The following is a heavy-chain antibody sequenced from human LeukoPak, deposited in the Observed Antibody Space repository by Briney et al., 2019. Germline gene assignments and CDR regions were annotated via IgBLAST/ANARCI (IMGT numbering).Heavy chain of an antibody. V-gene: IGHV4-61*02. CDR1: GGSISRGSYY. CDR3: ARRRYCSGGSCYALDY. CDR2: IYTSGST. D-gene: IGHD2-15*01. J-gene: IGHJ4*02. Sequence: SQTLSLTCTVSGGSISRGSYYWSWIRQPAGKGLEWIGRIYTSGSTNYNPSLKSRVTISVDTSKNQFSLKLSSVTAADTAVYYCARRRYCSGGSCYALDYWGQGTLVTVSS.